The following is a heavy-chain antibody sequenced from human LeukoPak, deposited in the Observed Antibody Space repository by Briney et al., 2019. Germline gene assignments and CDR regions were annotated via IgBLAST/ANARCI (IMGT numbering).Heavy chain of an antibody. CDR2: INHSGST. CDR1: GGSFSGYY. Sequence: SETLSLTCAIYGGSFSGYYWSWIREPPGKGLEWIGEINHSGSTNYNPSLKSRVTISVDTSKNQLSLQLSSVTAADTALYYCARRMGGYFPHWGQGTLVTISS. J-gene: IGHJ4*02. CDR3: ARRMGGYFPH. V-gene: IGHV4-34*01. D-gene: IGHD3-22*01.